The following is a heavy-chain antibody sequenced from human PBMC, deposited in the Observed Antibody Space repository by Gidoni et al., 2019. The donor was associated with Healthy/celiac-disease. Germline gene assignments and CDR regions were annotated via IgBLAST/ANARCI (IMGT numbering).Heavy chain of an antibody. D-gene: IGHD3-10*01. J-gene: IGHJ3*02. CDR1: GYSFTSYW. V-gene: IGHV5-51*01. CDR2: IYPGDSDT. CDR3: ARPSRDSGRPDAFDI. Sequence: EVQLVQSGAEVKKPGESLKISCKGSGYSFTSYWIGWVRQMPGKGLEWMGIIYPGDSDTRYSPSFQGQVTISADKSISTAYLQWSSLKASDTAMYYCARPSRDSGRPDAFDIWGQGTMVTVSS.